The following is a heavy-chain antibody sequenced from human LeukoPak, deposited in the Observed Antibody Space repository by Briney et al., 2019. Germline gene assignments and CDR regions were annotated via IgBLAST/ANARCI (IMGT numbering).Heavy chain of an antibody. CDR2: IYYSGST. J-gene: IGHJ4*02. Sequence: KSSETLSLTCTVSGGPISSSSYYWGWIRQPPGKGLEWIGSIYYSGSTYYNPSLKSRVTISVDTPKNQFSLKLSSVTAADTAVYYCARCLITIFGVANFFDYWGQGTLVTVSS. V-gene: IGHV4-39*01. CDR1: GGPISSSSYY. D-gene: IGHD3-3*01. CDR3: ARCLITIFGVANFFDY.